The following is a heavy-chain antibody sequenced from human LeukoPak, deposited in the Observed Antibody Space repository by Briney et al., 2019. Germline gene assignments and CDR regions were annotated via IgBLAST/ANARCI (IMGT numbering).Heavy chain of an antibody. V-gene: IGHV3-66*01. Sequence: GGSLRLSSAASGFTVITNYMTWVRQAPGKGLEWVSVIYSGGSTYYADSVRGRFIISRDNSKNTLYLQMNSLRVEDTAVYYCASSVGDSSSSNWFDPWGQGTLVTVSS. J-gene: IGHJ5*02. CDR1: GFTVITNY. D-gene: IGHD6-6*01. CDR3: ASSVGDSSSSNWFDP. CDR2: IYSGGST.